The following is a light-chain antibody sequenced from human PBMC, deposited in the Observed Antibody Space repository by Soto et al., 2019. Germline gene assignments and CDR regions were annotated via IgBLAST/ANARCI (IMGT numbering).Light chain of an antibody. V-gene: IGLV2-8*01. Sequence: QSVLTQPPSASGSPGQSVTISCTGTSSDIGGYNFVSWYQQHPGKAPKLMIDEVNKRPSGVPDRFSGSKSGNTASLTVFGLQAEDEADYYCSSYADTNNLVFGGGTKLTVL. CDR3: SSYADTNNLV. CDR2: EVN. J-gene: IGLJ2*01. CDR1: SSDIGGYNF.